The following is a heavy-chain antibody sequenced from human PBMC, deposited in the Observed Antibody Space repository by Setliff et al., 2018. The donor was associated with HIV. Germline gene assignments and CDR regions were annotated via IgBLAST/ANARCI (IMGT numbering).Heavy chain of an antibody. CDR2: IRQDASPE. CDR1: GFTFSSYW. Sequence: GGSLRLSCLASGFTFSSYWMSWVRQAPGKGLEWVANIRQDASPEFYVDSVKGRFTIYRDNTKNSLYLQMNSLRAEDTAVYYCARVPGAPVRGVDFDFWGQGTLVTVSS. D-gene: IGHD3-10*01. V-gene: IGHV3-7*01. CDR3: ARVPGAPVRGVDFDF. J-gene: IGHJ4*02.